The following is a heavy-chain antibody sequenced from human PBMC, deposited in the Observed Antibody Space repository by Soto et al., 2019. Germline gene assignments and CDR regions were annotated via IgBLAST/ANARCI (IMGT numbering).Heavy chain of an antibody. CDR3: VKEMCSGGSCFIDY. CDR1: GSTFSSYA. CDR2: ISSNGGST. V-gene: IGHV3-64D*08. D-gene: IGHD2-15*01. Sequence: PGGALRLSCSASGSTFSSYAMHWVRQAPGKGLEYVSAISSNGGSTYYADSVKGRFTISRDNSKNTLYLQMSSLRAEDTAVYYCVKEMCSGGSCFIDYWGQGTLVTVSS. J-gene: IGHJ4*02.